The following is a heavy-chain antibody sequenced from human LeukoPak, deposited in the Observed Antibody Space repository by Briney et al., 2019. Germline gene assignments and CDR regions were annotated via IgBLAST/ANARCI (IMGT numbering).Heavy chain of an antibody. V-gene: IGHV3-48*02. J-gene: IGHJ3*02. CDR2: ISNSSSTI. Sequence: GGSLRLSRAASGFTFRGYDMNGVRQAPGKGLEWVSYISNSSSTIYYADAVKGRFTISRDNAKNSLYLQMNSLRDEDTAVYYCARAFDIWGQGTMVTVSS. CDR3: ARAFDI. CDR1: GFTFRGYD.